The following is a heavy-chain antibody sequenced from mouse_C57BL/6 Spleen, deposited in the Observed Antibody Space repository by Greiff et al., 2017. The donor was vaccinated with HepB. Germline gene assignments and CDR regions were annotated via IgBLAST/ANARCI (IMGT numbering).Heavy chain of an antibody. CDR3: AGVPTGTDWYFDV. CDR1: GYTFTSYW. V-gene: IGHV1-50*01. D-gene: IGHD4-1*02. CDR2: IDPSDSYT. Sequence: QVQLQQPGAELVKPGASVKLSCKASGYTFTSYWMQWVKQRPGQGLEWIGEIDPSDSYTNYNQKFKGKATLTVDTSSSTAYMQLSSLTSEDSAVYYCAGVPTGTDWYFDVWGTGTTVTVSS. J-gene: IGHJ1*03.